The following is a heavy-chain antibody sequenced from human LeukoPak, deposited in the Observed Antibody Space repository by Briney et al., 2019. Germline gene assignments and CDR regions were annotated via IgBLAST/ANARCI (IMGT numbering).Heavy chain of an antibody. CDR3: ARDSGNLLFDY. V-gene: IGHV1-69*13. CDR1: GGTFSKYT. Sequence: GASVKVSCKASGGTFSKYTISWVRQRPGQGLEWMGGITPLFGTANYAQKFQGRVTITADESASTAYMELSSLRSDDTAVYYCARDSGNLLFDYWGQGTLVTVSS. D-gene: IGHD3-10*01. CDR2: ITPLFGTA. J-gene: IGHJ4*02.